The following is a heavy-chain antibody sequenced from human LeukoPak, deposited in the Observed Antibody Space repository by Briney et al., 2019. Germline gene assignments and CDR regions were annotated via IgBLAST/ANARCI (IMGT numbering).Heavy chain of an antibody. D-gene: IGHD1-26*01. CDR3: ATPYSGGYHGLDI. J-gene: IGHJ3*02. CDR2: IYYSRST. V-gene: IGHV4-39*01. Sequence: PSETLSLTCTVSGGSISSSTYYWGWIRQPPGKGLEWIGSIYYSRSTYYNPSLKSRVTISVDTSKNQFSLKLNSVTAADTAVYYCATPYSGGYHGLDIWGQGTMVTVSS. CDR1: GGSISSSTYY.